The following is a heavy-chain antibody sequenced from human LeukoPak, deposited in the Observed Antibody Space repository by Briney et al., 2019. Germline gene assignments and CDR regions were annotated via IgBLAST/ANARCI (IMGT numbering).Heavy chain of an antibody. V-gene: IGHV4-34*01. D-gene: IGHD5-24*01. Sequence: SETLSLTCAVYGGSFSGYYWSWIRQPPGKGLEWIGEINHSGSTNYNPSLKSRVTISADTSKNQFSLKLSSVTAADTAVYYCARVGDGYKMGAFDIWGQGTMVTVSS. CDR2: INHSGST. J-gene: IGHJ3*02. CDR3: ARVGDGYKMGAFDI. CDR1: GGSFSGYY.